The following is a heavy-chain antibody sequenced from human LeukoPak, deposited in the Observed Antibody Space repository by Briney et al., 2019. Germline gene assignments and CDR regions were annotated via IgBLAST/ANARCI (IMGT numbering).Heavy chain of an antibody. D-gene: IGHD2-2*01. J-gene: IGHJ6*02. CDR1: GGSISSYY. V-gene: IGHV4-59*08. CDR3: ARHGVCSSTSCYPSYYGMDV. CDR2: IYYSEST. Sequence: PSETLSLTCTVSGGSISSYYWSWIRQPPGKGLEWIGYIYYSESTNYNPSLKSRVTISVDTSKNQFSLKLSSVTAADTAVYYCARHGVCSSTSCYPSYYGMDVWGQGTTVTVSS.